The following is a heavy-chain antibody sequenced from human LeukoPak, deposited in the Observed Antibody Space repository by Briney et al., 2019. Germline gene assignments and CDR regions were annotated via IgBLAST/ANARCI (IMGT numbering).Heavy chain of an antibody. CDR3: ARTLVGATSGPDYYFDS. J-gene: IGHJ4*02. Sequence: SETLSLTCAVYGGSFSGYYWSWIRHPPGKGLEWIGEINHSGSTNYNPSLKSRVTISVDTSKNQFSLKLSSVTAEDTAVYFCARTLVGATSGPDYYFDSWGQGTLVTVSS. CDR1: GGSFSGYY. CDR2: INHSGST. V-gene: IGHV4-34*01. D-gene: IGHD1-26*01.